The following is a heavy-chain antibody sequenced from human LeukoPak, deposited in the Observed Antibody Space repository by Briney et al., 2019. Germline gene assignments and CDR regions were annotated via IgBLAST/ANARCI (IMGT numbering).Heavy chain of an antibody. CDR3: ARIRYFDWLARWFDP. CDR1: GGSISSSSYY. J-gene: IGHJ5*02. CDR2: IYYSGST. Sequence: PSETLSLTCTVSGGSISSSSYYWGWIRQPPGKGLEWIGSIYYSGSTYYNPSLKSRVTIPVDTSKNQFSLKLSSVTAADTAVYYCARIRYFDWLARWFDPWGQGTLVTVSS. V-gene: IGHV4-39*01. D-gene: IGHD3-9*01.